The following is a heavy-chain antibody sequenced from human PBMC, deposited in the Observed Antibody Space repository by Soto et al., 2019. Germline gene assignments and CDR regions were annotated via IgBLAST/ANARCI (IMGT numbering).Heavy chain of an antibody. CDR2: IYPGDSDT. Sequence: GESLKISCKGSGYSFTSYWIGWVRQMPGKGLEWMGIIYPGDSDTRYSPSFQGQVTISADKSISTAYLQWSSLKASDTAMYYCARPQGYCSSTSCYALYFDYWGQGXLVTVSS. D-gene: IGHD2-2*01. CDR3: ARPQGYCSSTSCYALYFDY. V-gene: IGHV5-51*01. J-gene: IGHJ4*02. CDR1: GYSFTSYW.